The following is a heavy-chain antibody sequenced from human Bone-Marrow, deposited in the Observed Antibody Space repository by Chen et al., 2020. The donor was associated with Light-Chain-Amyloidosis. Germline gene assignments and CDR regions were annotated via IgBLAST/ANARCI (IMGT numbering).Heavy chain of an antibody. CDR1: GFTFSSYT. J-gene: IGHJ4*02. CDR2: LSRSSSHI. Sequence: EVQLVESGGGLVKPGGSLRLSCVASGFTFSSYTMNWVRQTPGRGLEWVSSLSRSSSHIYYADSMRGRFTISRDNAKNSLYLQMNNLRAEDTAVYYCARGGSYYYFDYWGQGILVTVSS. V-gene: IGHV3-21*01. CDR3: ARGGSYYYFDY. D-gene: IGHD1-26*01.